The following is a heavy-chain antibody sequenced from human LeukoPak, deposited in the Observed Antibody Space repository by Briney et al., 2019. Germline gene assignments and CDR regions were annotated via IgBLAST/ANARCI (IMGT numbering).Heavy chain of an antibody. J-gene: IGHJ6*03. CDR1: GYSIGNGYF. CDR3: ARGGSTLHSAGGHDIEFYYYYYMDV. D-gene: IGHD3-9*01. Sequence: SETLSLTCTVSGYSIGNGYFWGWIRQPPGKGLEWIGRIFISGGTNYNPSLRSRVTMSLNTSKNQFSLKLYSVTAADTAVYYCARGGSTLHSAGGHDIEFYYYYYMDVWGKGTTVTISS. V-gene: IGHV4-38-2*02. CDR2: IFISGGT.